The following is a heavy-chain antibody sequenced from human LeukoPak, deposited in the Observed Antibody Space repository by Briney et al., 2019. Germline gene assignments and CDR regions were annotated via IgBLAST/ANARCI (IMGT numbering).Heavy chain of an antibody. CDR3: ARERWDSSGKNFFDY. V-gene: IGHV1-18*01. D-gene: IGHD3-22*01. J-gene: IGHJ4*02. CDR1: GFTFSNYG. CDR2: ISAYNGKT. Sequence: ASVKVSCKASGFTFSNYGFVWVRQAPGHGLEWMAYISAYNGKTEYAPNFEGRVTLTTDTSTTTAYMELRSLRSDDTAVYYCARERWDSSGKNFFDYWGQGTRVTVSS.